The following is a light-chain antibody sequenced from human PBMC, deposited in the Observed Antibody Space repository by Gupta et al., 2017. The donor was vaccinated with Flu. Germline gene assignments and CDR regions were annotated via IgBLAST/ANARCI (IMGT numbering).Light chain of an antibody. CDR1: QSVINNY. Sequence: MVLTQSPRTLSLSPGERATLSCRASQSVINNYLAWYQQKPGQAPRLLIYGVSSRATGIPDRFSGSGSGTDFTLIISRLEPEDFAVYYCQQYGSSPLYTFGQGTKLEIK. V-gene: IGKV3-20*01. J-gene: IGKJ2*01. CDR3: QQYGSSPLYT. CDR2: GVS.